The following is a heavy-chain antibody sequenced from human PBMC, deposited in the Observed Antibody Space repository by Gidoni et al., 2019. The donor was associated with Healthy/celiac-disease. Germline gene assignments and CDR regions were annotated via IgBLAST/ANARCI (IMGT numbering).Heavy chain of an antibody. V-gene: IGHV4-38-2*02. J-gene: IGHJ4*02. CDR2: IYHSGST. CDR1: GYSISSGYY. D-gene: IGHD3-10*01. CDR3: ARDMNRGIDY. Sequence: QLQLQESGPGLVKPSETLSLTCAVSGYSISSGYYWGWIRQPPGKGLEWIGSIYHSGSTYYNPSLKSRVTISVDTSKNQFSLKLSSVTAADTAVYYCARDMNRGIDYWGQGTLVTVSS.